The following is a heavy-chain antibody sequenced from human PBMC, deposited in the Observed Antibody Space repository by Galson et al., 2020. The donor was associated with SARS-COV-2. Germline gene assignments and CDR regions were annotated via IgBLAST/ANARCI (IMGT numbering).Heavy chain of an antibody. Sequence: ETSETLSLTCTVSGGSIRSYYFSWIRQPPGKGLEWIGYIYYIGGTNYNPSLKSRVTISVDTSKNQFSLKLSSVTAADTAVYYCATSYSSGWYAFDYWGQGTLVTGSS. J-gene: IGHJ4*02. CDR3: ATSYSSGWYAFDY. D-gene: IGHD6-19*01. CDR1: GGSIRSYY. V-gene: IGHV4-59*01. CDR2: IYYIGGT.